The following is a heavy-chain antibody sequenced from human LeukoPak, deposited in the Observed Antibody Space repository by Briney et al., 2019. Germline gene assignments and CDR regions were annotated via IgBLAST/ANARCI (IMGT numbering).Heavy chain of an antibody. CDR2: INSDGSST. CDR1: GFTFSSYW. D-gene: IGHD5-18*01. V-gene: IGHV3-74*01. CDR3: ARGYSAGYRIDY. Sequence: GGSLRLSCAASGFTFSSYWMHWVRQAPGKGLVWVSRINSDGSSTTYADSVKGRFTISRDNAKSTLYLQMNSLRAEDTAVYYCARGYSAGYRIDYWGQGTLVTVSS. J-gene: IGHJ4*02.